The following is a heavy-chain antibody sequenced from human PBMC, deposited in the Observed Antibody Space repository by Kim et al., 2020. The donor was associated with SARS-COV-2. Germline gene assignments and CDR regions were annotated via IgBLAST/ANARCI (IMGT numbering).Heavy chain of an antibody. CDR3: ARGGVAYFDY. CDR1: GGSISSYY. J-gene: IGHJ4*02. D-gene: IGHD2-15*01. CDR2: IYYSGST. Sequence: SETLSLTCTVSGGSISSYYWSWIRQPPGKGLEWIGYIYYSGSTNYNPSLKSRVTMSVDTSKNQFSLKLSSVTAADTAVYYCARGGVAYFDYWGQGTLVTVSS. V-gene: IGHV4-59*13.